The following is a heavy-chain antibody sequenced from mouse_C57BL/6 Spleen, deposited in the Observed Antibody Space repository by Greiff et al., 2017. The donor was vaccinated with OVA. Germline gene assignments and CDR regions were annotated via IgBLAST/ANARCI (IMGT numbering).Heavy chain of an antibody. CDR1: GYTFTDYE. CDR2: IDPETGGT. V-gene: IGHV1-15*01. CDR3: ASLYDAWFAY. D-gene: IGHD2-12*01. Sequence: QVQLQQSGAELVRPGASVTLSCKASGYTFTDYEMHWVKQTPVHGLEWIGAIDPETGGTAYNQKFKGKAILTADKSSSTAYIELRSLTSEDSAVYYCASLYDAWFAYWGKGTLVTVSA. J-gene: IGHJ3*01.